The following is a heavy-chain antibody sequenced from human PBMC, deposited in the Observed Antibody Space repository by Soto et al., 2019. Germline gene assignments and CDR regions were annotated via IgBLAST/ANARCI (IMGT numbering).Heavy chain of an antibody. CDR1: GGSISSSRSY. CDR2: IFYSGST. CDR3: ASPTTTADINLWVDP. D-gene: IGHD2-2*01. J-gene: IGHJ5*02. Sequence: QLQLQESGPGLVKASETLSPTCNVSGGSISSSRSYWAWIRQPPGKGLEWIANIFYSGSTYYNPPLPSRVTVTVETAKHRSSLNLSSVTAADPAVYYCASPTTTADINLWVDPWRQGALVTFYS. V-gene: IGHV4-39*01.